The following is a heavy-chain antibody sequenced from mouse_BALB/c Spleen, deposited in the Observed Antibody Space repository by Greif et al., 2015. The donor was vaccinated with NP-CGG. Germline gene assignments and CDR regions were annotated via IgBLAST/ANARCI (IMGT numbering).Heavy chain of an antibody. V-gene: IGHV1-80*01. D-gene: IGHD1-1*01. Sequence: VKLVESGAELVRPGSSVKISCKASGYAFSSYWMNWVKQRPGQGLEWIGQIYPGDGDTNYNGKFKGKATLTADKSSSTAYMQLSSLTSEDSAVYFCARDYYGSSYDYYAMDYWGQGTSVTVSS. CDR3: ARDYYGSSYDYYAMDY. CDR2: IYPGDGDT. CDR1: GYAFSSYW. J-gene: IGHJ4*01.